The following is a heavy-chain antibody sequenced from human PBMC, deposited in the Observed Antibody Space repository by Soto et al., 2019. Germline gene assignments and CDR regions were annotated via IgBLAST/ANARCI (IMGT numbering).Heavy chain of an antibody. CDR2: ISYDGTNK. Sequence: QVQVVESGGGVVQPGRSMRLSCAASGFIFSDYGMQWVRQAPGKGLEWVALISYDGTNKYYADSVKGRFTISRDNSKNTLVLQMNSLRAEDTAVYYCANFPDPSGGSYWGQGTLVTVSS. CDR3: ANFPDPSGGSY. CDR1: GFIFSDYG. V-gene: IGHV3-30*18. J-gene: IGHJ4*02. D-gene: IGHD2-15*01.